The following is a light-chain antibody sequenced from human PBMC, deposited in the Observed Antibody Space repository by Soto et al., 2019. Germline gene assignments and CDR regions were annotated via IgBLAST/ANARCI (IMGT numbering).Light chain of an antibody. J-gene: IGLJ1*01. CDR2: EVS. V-gene: IGLV2-14*03. CDR1: SSDIGGYKY. Sequence: QSALTQPASVSGSPGQSITISCTGTSSDIGGYKYVSWYQQHPDKAPKLMIYEVSNRPSGVPNRFSGSKSGTTASLTISGLQAEDEADYYCSSYTSSSTLFGTGTKVTVL. CDR3: SSYTSSSTL.